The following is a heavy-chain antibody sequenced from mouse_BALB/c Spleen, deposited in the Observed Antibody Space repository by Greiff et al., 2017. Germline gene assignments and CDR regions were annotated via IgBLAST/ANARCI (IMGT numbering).Heavy chain of an antibody. J-gene: IGHJ4*01. CDR1: GFTFSSYA. V-gene: IGHV5-6-5*01. CDR3: ARYYGSNYAMDY. D-gene: IGHD1-1*01. Sequence: DVMLVESGGGLVKPGGSLKLSCAASGFTFSSYAMSWVRQTPEKRLEWVASISSGGSTYYPDSVKGRFTISRDNARNILYLQMSSLRSEDTAMYYCARYYGSNYAMDYWGQGTSVTVSS. CDR2: ISSGGST.